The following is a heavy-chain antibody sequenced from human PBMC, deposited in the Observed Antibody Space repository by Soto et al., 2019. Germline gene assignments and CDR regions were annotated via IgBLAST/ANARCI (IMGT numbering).Heavy chain of an antibody. V-gene: IGHV3-48*01. CDR2: ISSSSSTI. CDR3: ARGRWYQLRFTAFDI. CDR1: GFTFSSYS. Sequence: GGSLRLSCAASGFTFSSYSMNWVRQAPGKGLEWVSYISSSSSTIYYADSVKGRFTISRDNAKNSLYLQMNSLTAADTAVYYCARGRWYQLRFTAFDIWGQGTMVTVSS. J-gene: IGHJ3*02. D-gene: IGHD2-2*01.